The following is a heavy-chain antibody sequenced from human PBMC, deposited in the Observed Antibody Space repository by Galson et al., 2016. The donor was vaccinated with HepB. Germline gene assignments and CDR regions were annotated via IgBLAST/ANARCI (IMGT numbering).Heavy chain of an antibody. CDR1: KFSVSDNY. D-gene: IGHD2-2*01. Sequence: SLRLSCAASKFSVSDNYMSWVRQAPGKGLEFVSYISCSGDTIYYADSVKGRFTISRDNTKNSLYLQMNSLRAEDTAVYYCAREAIRGSSRDDFDYWGQGTLVTVSS. CDR2: ISCSGDTI. J-gene: IGHJ4*02. V-gene: IGHV3-11*04. CDR3: AREAIRGSSRDDFDY.